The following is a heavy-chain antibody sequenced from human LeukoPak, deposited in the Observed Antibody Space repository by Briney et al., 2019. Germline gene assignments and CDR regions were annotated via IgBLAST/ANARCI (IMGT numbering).Heavy chain of an antibody. CDR3: ARDSLPYDAFDI. V-gene: IGHV1-2*02. CDR1: GYTFTGYY. CDR2: INPNSGGT. J-gene: IGHJ3*02. D-gene: IGHD2-21*02. Sequence: ASVKVSCKASGYTFTGYYMHWVRQAPGQGLEWMGWINPNSGGTNYAQKFQGRVTMTRDTSISTANMEVSRLKSDDTAVYYCARDSLPYDAFDIWGQGTMVTVSS.